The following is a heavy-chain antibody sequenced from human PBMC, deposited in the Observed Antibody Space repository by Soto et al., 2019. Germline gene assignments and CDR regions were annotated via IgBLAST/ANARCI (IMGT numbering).Heavy chain of an antibody. CDR3: AREIDPYCSSTSCYLPHNWFDP. Sequence: QSQTLSLTCAISGDSVSSNSAAWNWIRQSPSRGLEWLGRTYYRSKWYNDYAVSVKSRITINPDTSKNQFSLQLNSVTPEDTAVYYCAREIDPYCSSTSCYLPHNWFDPWGQGTLVTVSS. J-gene: IGHJ5*02. V-gene: IGHV6-1*01. CDR2: TYYRSKWYN. CDR1: GDSVSSNSAA. D-gene: IGHD2-2*01.